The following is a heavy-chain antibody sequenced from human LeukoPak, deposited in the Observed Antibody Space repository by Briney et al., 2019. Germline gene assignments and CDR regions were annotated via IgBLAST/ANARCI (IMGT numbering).Heavy chain of an antibody. V-gene: IGHV3-11*01. J-gene: IGHJ4*02. CDR3: AKEFGRKGYCSSTSCYAGLDY. D-gene: IGHD2-2*01. CDR2: ISSSGSTI. Sequence: KPGGSLRLSCAASGFTFSDYYMSWIRQAPGKGLEWVSYISSSGSTIYYADSVKGRFTISRDNSKNTLYLQMNSLRAEDTAVYYCAKEFGRKGYCSSTSCYAGLDYWGQGTLVTVSS. CDR1: GFTFSDYY.